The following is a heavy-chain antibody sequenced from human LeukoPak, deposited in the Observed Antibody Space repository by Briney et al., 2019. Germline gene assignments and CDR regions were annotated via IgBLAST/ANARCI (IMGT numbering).Heavy chain of an antibody. CDR3: ARENGMITFGGVIATFDY. CDR1: GGSISSGSYY. J-gene: IGHJ4*02. Sequence: IPSETLSLTCTVSGGSISSGSYYWSWIRRPAGKGLEWIGRIYTSGSTNYNPSLKSRVTISVDTSKNQFSLKLSSVTAADTAVYYCARENGMITFGGVIATFDYWGQGTLVTVSS. D-gene: IGHD3-16*02. V-gene: IGHV4-61*02. CDR2: IYTSGST.